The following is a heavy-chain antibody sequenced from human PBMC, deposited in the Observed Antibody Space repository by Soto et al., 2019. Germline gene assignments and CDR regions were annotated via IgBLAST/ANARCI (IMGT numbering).Heavy chain of an antibody. D-gene: IGHD5-18*01. Sequence: EVQLVESGGGLVQPGGSLRLSCAASGFTFSSYSMNWVRQAPGKGLEWVSSISSSSSTIYYADSVKGRFTISRDNAXXSLYLQMNSLRAEDTAVYYCAREGYSYGSGNGMDVWGQGTTVTVSS. CDR1: GFTFSSYS. V-gene: IGHV3-48*01. CDR2: ISSSSSTI. J-gene: IGHJ6*02. CDR3: AREGYSYGSGNGMDV.